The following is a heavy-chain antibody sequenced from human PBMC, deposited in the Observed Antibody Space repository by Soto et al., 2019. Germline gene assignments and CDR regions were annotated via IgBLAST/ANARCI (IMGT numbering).Heavy chain of an antibody. CDR3: ARGGGSSGYPLGY. Sequence: PSETLSLTCAVSGGSISSGGYSWSWIRQPPGKGLEWIGYIYHSGSTYYNPSLKSRVTISVDRSKNQFSMKLSSVTAADTAVYYCARGGGSSGYPLGYWGQGTLVTVSS. CDR1: GGSISSGGYS. D-gene: IGHD3-22*01. V-gene: IGHV4-30-2*01. CDR2: IYHSGST. J-gene: IGHJ4*02.